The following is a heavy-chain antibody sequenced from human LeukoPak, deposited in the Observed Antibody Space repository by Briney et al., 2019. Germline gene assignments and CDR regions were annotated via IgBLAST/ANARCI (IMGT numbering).Heavy chain of an antibody. J-gene: IGHJ4*02. Sequence: GGSLRLSCAASGFSFNRYWMSWVRQAPGKGLEWVANIKQDGSEKYYVDSVKGRFTISRDNAKNSLCLQMNSLRAEDTAVYYCAREGFSALGSGYYSLDYWGQGTLVTVSS. CDR3: AREGFSALGSGYYSLDY. CDR2: IKQDGSEK. D-gene: IGHD3-3*01. V-gene: IGHV3-7*01. CDR1: GFSFNRYW.